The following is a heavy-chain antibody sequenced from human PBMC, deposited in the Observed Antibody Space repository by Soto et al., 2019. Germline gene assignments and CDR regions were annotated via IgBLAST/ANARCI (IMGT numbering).Heavy chain of an antibody. Sequence: GGSLRLSCAASGFTFSDYYMSWIRQAPGKGLEWVSYISSSGSTIYYADSVKGRFTISRDNAKNSLYLQMNSLRAEDTAVYYCARTFADYYYYYYMDVWGKGTTVTVSS. V-gene: IGHV3-11*01. D-gene: IGHD3-3*01. J-gene: IGHJ6*03. CDR3: ARTFADYYYYYYMDV. CDR1: GFTFSDYY. CDR2: ISSSGSTI.